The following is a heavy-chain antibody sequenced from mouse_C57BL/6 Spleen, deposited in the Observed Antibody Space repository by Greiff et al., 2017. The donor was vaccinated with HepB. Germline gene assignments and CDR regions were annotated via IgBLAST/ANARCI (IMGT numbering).Heavy chain of an antibody. CDR3: ARGVLRSPWFAY. CDR1: GYTFTSYW. J-gene: IGHJ3*01. Sequence: QVQLQQPGAELVMPGASVKLSCKASGYTFTSYWMHWVKQRPGQGLEWIGEIDPSDSYTNYNQKFKGKSTLTVDKSSSTAYMQLSSLASEDSAVYYCARGVLRSPWFAYWGHRTLVTVAA. D-gene: IGHD1-1*01. CDR2: IDPSDSYT. V-gene: IGHV1-69*01.